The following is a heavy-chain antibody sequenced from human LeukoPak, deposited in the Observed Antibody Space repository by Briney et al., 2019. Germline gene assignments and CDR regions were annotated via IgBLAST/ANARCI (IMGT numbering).Heavy chain of an antibody. CDR3: ARGDVYSSGWYYFDY. J-gene: IGHJ4*02. D-gene: IGHD6-19*01. Sequence: PGGSLRLSCAASGFTVSNDYMSLVRQAPEKGLEWLSVIYSGGSTYYADSVKGRFTISRDNSKNTLYLQMNTLRGEDTAVYYCARGDVYSSGWYYFDYWGQGTLVTVSS. CDR1: GFTVSNDY. CDR2: IYSGGST. V-gene: IGHV3-53*01.